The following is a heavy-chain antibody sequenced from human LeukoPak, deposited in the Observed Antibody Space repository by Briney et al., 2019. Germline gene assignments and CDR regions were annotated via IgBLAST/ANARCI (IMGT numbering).Heavy chain of an antibody. D-gene: IGHD6-6*01. CDR2: INHSGST. CDR1: GGSFSGYY. Sequence: PSETLSLTCSVYGGSFSGYYWSWIRQPPGKGLEWIGEINHSGSTNYNPSLKSRVTISVDTSKNQFSLKLSSVTAADTAVYYCARQGYSSSSELGWGQGTLVTVSS. J-gene: IGHJ4*02. V-gene: IGHV4-34*01. CDR3: ARQGYSSSSELG.